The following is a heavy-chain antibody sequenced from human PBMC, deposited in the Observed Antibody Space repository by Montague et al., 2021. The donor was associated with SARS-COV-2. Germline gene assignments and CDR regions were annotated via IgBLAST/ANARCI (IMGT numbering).Heavy chain of an antibody. CDR2: INWNGDST. Sequence: SLRLSCAASGFNLDEYGMSWVRQAPGKGLEWVSGINWNGDSTGYADSVKGRFTISRDNAKNSLYLQMNSLRAEDTALYYCARGNYDILTRYYSRDYYYGMDVWGQGTTVTVSS. J-gene: IGHJ6*02. CDR1: GFNLDEYG. D-gene: IGHD3-9*01. CDR3: ARGNYDILTRYYSRDYYYGMDV. V-gene: IGHV3-20*04.